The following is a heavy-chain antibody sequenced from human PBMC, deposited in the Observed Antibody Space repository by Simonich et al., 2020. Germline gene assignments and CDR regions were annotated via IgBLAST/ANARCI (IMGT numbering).Heavy chain of an antibody. CDR1: GGSFSVYY. CDR2: INHSGST. CDR3: ARHLQLGPFDY. J-gene: IGHJ4*02. Sequence: QVQLQQWGAGLLKPSETLSLTCAVYGGSFSVYYWSWIRQPPGKGLEWIGEINHSGSTNYNPTLKSRVPISVDTSKNQFSLKLSSVTAADTAVYYCARHLQLGPFDYWGQGTLVTVSS. D-gene: IGHD1-1*01. V-gene: IGHV4-34*01.